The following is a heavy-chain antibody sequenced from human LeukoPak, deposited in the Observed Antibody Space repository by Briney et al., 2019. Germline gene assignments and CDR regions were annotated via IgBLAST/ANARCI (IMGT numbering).Heavy chain of an antibody. D-gene: IGHD3-10*01. CDR1: GGTFSSYA. Sequence: SVKVSCKASGGTFSSYAISWVRQAPGQGLEWMGGIIPIFGTANYAQKFQGRVTITTDESTSIAYMELSSLRSEDTAVYYCARDYGSGSYPPIWGYFDYWGQGTLVTVSS. CDR2: IIPIFGTA. J-gene: IGHJ4*02. CDR3: ARDYGSGSYPPIWGYFDY. V-gene: IGHV1-69*05.